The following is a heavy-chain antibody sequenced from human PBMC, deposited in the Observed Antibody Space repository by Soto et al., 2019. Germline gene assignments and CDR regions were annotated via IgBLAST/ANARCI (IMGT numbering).Heavy chain of an antibody. CDR3: ARENCSAGSCYSPVFDY. J-gene: IGHJ4*02. Sequence: PSETLSLTCTPAGGSISRYYWSWIRQRPGKGLEWIGYIYYSGSTNYNPSLKSRVTISVDTSKNQFSLKLSSVTAADTAVYYCARENCSAGSCYSPVFDYWGKGTLVTVYS. CDR1: GGSISRYY. CDR2: IYYSGST. V-gene: IGHV4-59*08. D-gene: IGHD2-15*01.